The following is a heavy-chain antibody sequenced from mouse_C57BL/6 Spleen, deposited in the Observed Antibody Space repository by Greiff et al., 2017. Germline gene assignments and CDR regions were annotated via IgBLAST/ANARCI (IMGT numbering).Heavy chain of an antibody. V-gene: IGHV1-82*01. CDR2: IYPGDGDT. D-gene: IGHD1-1*01. Sequence: VQLQQSGPELVKPGASVKISCKASGYAFSSSWMNWVKQRPGQGLEWIGRIYPGDGDTNYNGKFKGKATLTADKSSSTAYMQLSSLTSEDSAVYFCARGGHSTVGAFDYWGQGTTLTVSS. J-gene: IGHJ2*01. CDR1: GYAFSSSW. CDR3: ARGGHSTVGAFDY.